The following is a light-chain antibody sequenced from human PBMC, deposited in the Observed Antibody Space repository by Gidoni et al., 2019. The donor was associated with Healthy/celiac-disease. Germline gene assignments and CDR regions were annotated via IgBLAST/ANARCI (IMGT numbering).Light chain of an antibody. Sequence: SSELTQDPAVSVALGQTVRITCPGDSLRSYDASWYQQKPGQAPVLVIYGKNNRPSGIPDRFSGSSSGNTASWTITGAQAEDEADYYCNSRDSSGNKVFGGGTKLTVL. J-gene: IGLJ2*01. CDR3: NSRDSSGNKV. V-gene: IGLV3-19*01. CDR1: SLRSYD. CDR2: GKN.